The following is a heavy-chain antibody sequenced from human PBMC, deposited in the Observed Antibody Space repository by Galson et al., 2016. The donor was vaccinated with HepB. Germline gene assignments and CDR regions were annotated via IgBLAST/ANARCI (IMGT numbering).Heavy chain of an antibody. CDR1: GYMFTKYY. Sequence: SVKVSCKASGYMFTKYYIHWVRQAPGQGLEWMGIINPTGVSTSYAQKFQGRVTLTRDTSTSTFNMELSGLRSEDTAVYYCAFTASSNWFDPWGQGTRVTVSS. CDR3: AFTASSNWFDP. J-gene: IGHJ5*02. CDR2: INPTGVST. D-gene: IGHD2-8*01. V-gene: IGHV1-46*01.